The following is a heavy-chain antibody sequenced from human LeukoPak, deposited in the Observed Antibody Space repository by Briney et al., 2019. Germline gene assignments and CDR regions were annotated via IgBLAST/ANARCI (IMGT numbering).Heavy chain of an antibody. CDR2: IYTSGST. V-gene: IGHV4-4*07. Sequence: PSETLSLTCAVSGYSISSGYYWGWIRQPAGKGLEWIGRIYTSGSTNYNPSLKSRVTMSVDTSKNQFSLKLSSVTAADTAVYYCARDCSSTSCPGLGPWGQGTLVTVSS. J-gene: IGHJ5*02. CDR1: GYSISSGYY. CDR3: ARDCSSTSCPGLGP. D-gene: IGHD2-2*01.